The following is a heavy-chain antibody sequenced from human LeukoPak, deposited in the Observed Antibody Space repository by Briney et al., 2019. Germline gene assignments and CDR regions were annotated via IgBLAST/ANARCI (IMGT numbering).Heavy chain of an antibody. Sequence: GGSLRLSCVASGFPFSDYEMNWVRQAPGKGLEWVSYIGRSGISIYYADSVKGRFTISRDNAKNTLYLQMNSLRAEDTAVYDCEREGFYGGYGYWGQGTLVTVSS. CDR3: EREGFYGGYGY. CDR1: GFPFSDYE. J-gene: IGHJ4*02. D-gene: IGHD4-17*01. V-gene: IGHV3-48*03. CDR2: IGRSGISI.